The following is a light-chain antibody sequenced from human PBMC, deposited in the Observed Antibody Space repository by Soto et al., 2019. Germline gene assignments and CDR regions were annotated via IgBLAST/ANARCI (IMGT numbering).Light chain of an antibody. CDR3: QHLTSYPRALA. V-gene: IGKV1-9*01. J-gene: IGKJ4*01. CDR1: QGIRNF. Sequence: DIQLTQSPSFLSASVGDRVTITCRASQGIRNFLAWYQQKLGKAPKLLIYAASTLESGVSLRFSGSGSGTEFTLTISNLQPEDFATYYCQHLTSYPRALAFGGGTKVEI. CDR2: AAS.